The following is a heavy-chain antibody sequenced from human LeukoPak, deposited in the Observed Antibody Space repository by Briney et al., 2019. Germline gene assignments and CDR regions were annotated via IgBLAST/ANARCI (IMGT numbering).Heavy chain of an antibody. J-gene: IGHJ4*02. D-gene: IGHD3-10*01. CDR3: ARESLRRRTYIMYYYGSGSYLDY. CDR2: INPNSGGT. V-gene: IGHV1-2*02. CDR1: GYTFTGYY. Sequence: ASVKVSCKASGYTFTGYYMHWVRQAPGQGLEWMGWINPNSGGTNYAQKFQGRVTMTGDTSISTAYMELSRLRSDDTAVYYCARESLRRRTYIMYYYGSGSYLDYWGQGTLVTVSS.